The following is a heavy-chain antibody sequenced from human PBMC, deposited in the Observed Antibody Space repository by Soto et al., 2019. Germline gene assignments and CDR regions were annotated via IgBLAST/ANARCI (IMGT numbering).Heavy chain of an antibody. Sequence: TSETLSLTCTVSGGSISSYYWSWIRQPPGKGLEWIGYIYYSGSTNYNPSLKSRVTISVDTSKNQFSLKLSSVTAADTAVYYCARSYRRYCSGGSCYSYYYYYMDVWGKGTTVTSP. CDR1: GGSISSYY. CDR2: IYYSGST. V-gene: IGHV4-59*01. J-gene: IGHJ6*03. CDR3: ARSYRRYCSGGSCYSYYYYYMDV. D-gene: IGHD2-15*01.